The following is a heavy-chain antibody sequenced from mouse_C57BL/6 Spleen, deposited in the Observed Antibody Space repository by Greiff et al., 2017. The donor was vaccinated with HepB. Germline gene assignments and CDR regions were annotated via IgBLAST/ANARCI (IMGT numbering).Heavy chain of an antibody. V-gene: IGHV2-2*01. CDR3: ASPITTVVAGAMDY. J-gene: IGHJ4*01. CDR2: IWSGGST. Sequence: VHLVESGPGLVQPSQSLSITCTVSGFSLTSYGVHWVRQSPGKGLEWLGVIWSGGSTDYNAAFISRLSISKDNSKSQVFFKMNSLQADDTAIYYCASPITTVVAGAMDYWGQGTSVTVSS. CDR1: GFSLTSYG. D-gene: IGHD1-1*01.